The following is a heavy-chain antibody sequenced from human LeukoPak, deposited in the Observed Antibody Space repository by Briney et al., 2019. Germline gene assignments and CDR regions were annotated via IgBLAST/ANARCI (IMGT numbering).Heavy chain of an antibody. J-gene: IGHJ4*02. CDR2: ISAYNGNT. D-gene: IGHD3-22*01. CDR3: ARGFPPRRQYDSSGYYFDY. V-gene: IGHV1-18*01. CDR1: GYTFTSYG. Sequence: VSVKVSCKTSGYTFTSYGISWVRQAPGQGLEWMGWISAYNGNTHSAQKLQGRVTMTTDTSTSTAYMELRSLRSDDTAVYYCARGFPPRRQYDSSGYYFDYWGQGTLVTVSS.